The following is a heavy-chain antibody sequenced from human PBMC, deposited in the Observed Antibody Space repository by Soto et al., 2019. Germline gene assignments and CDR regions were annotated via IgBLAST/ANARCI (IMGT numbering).Heavy chain of an antibody. Sequence: SETLSLTCAVSGYSISSGYYWGWIRQPPGKGLEWIGSIYHSGSTYYNPSLKSRVTISVDTSKNQFSLKLSSVTAADTAVYYCARASSSWSLYYYYYGMDVWGQGTTVTVSS. CDR2: IYHSGST. CDR3: ARASSSWSLYYYYYGMDV. D-gene: IGHD6-13*01. V-gene: IGHV4-38-2*01. CDR1: GYSISSGYY. J-gene: IGHJ6*02.